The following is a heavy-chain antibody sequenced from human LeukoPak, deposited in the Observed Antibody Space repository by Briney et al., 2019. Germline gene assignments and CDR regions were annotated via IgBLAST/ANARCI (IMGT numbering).Heavy chain of an antibody. Sequence: GGSLRLSCAASGFTFSSYGMHWVRQAPGKGLEWVTFLWYDGSNKYYADSVKGRFTISRDNSKNTLYPRMNTLRAEDTAVYYCARDLGYFDYWGQGTLVTVSS. J-gene: IGHJ4*02. CDR2: LWYDGSNK. CDR1: GFTFSSYG. CDR3: ARDLGYFDY. V-gene: IGHV3-33*01.